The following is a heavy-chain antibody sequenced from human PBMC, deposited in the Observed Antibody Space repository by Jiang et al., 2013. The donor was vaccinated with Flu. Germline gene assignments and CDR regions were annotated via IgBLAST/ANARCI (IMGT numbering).Heavy chain of an antibody. CDR2: IYYSGNT. CDR3: ARRPGRDYPFDY. CDR1: GGSITSSSYY. D-gene: IGHD4-11*01. J-gene: IGHJ4*02. V-gene: IGHV4-39*01. Sequence: LLKPSETLSLTCTVSGGSITSSSYYWGWIRQPPGKGLEWIGSIYYSGNTYYKPSLKSRVTISVDKSKNQFSLKLSSVTAADTAVYYCARRPGRDYPFDYWGQGILVTVSS.